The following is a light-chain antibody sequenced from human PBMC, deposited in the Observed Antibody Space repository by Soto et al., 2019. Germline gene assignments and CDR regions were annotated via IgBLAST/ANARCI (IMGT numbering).Light chain of an antibody. Sequence: DIQMTQSPSSLSASEGDRVTITCRASQGISNFLAWWQQRPGKVPKLLISAASTLQPGVPSRFSGSGYGTDFTLTISSLQPEDVATYSCQKYNSAPWTFGQGTKVEIK. CDR3: QKYNSAPWT. CDR2: AAS. J-gene: IGKJ1*01. CDR1: QGISNF. V-gene: IGKV1-27*01.